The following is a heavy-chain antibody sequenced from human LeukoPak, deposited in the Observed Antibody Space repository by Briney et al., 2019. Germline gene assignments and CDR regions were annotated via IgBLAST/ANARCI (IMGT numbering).Heavy chain of an antibody. CDR1: GFTFSDHY. CDR2: ISGSGNDI. CDR3: ARGHYGLDY. J-gene: IGHJ4*02. D-gene: IGHD3-16*01. V-gene: IGHV3-11*01. Sequence: GGSLRLSCVASGFTFSDHYVTWIRQAPGKGLEWVAYISGSGNDIYHADSVKGRFTISRDNPRKSVYLQMSGLCADDTAVYYCARGHYGLDYWGQGTLVTVSS.